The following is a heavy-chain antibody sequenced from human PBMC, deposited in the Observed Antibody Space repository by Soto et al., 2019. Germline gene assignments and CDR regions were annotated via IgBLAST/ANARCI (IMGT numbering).Heavy chain of an antibody. V-gene: IGHV3-23*01. CDR1: GFTFSSYA. D-gene: IGHD3-22*01. J-gene: IGHJ4*02. Sequence: GGSLRLSCAASGFTFSSYAMSWFRQAPGKGLEWVSAISGSGGSTYYADSVKGRFTISRDNSKNTLYLQMNSLRAEDTAVYYCATNGLDRSKYYHATSGRFDSCGQRFLVTV. CDR3: ATNGLDRSKYYHATSGRFDS. CDR2: ISGSGGST.